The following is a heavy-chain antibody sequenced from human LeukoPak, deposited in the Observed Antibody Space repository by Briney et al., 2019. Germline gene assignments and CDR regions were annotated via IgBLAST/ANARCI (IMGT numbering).Heavy chain of an antibody. CDR2: ISSSGSTI. Sequence: GGSLRLSCAASGFTFSSYEMNWVRQAPGKGLEGVSYISSSGSTIYYADSVKGRFTISRDNAKNSLYLQMNSLRAEDTAVYYCAREARGTWGDYGENYFDYWGQGTLVTVSS. V-gene: IGHV3-48*03. D-gene: IGHD4-17*01. J-gene: IGHJ4*02. CDR3: AREARGTWGDYGENYFDY. CDR1: GFTFSSYE.